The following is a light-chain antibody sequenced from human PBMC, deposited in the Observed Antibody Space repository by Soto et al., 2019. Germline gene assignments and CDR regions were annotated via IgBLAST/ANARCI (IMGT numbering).Light chain of an antibody. V-gene: IGLV2-11*01. Sequence: QSALTQPRSVSGSPGQSVTISCNATSSDVGDYDFVSWYQQHPAKAPKLIVYDVTKRPSGVPDRFSGSKSGNTASLTISGLQAEDEADYYCGSYAGSYTLYVFGTGTKLTVL. J-gene: IGLJ1*01. CDR2: DVT. CDR3: GSYAGSYTLYV. CDR1: SSDVGDYDF.